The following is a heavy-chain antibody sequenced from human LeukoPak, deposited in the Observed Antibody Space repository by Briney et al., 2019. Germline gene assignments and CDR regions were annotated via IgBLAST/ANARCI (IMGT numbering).Heavy chain of an antibody. D-gene: IGHD2-2*01. Sequence: PGGSLRLSCAASGFTFSDYYMSWIRQAPGKGLEWVSYISSSGSTIYYADPVKGRFTISRDNAKNSLYLQMNSLRAEDTAVYYCARDWEDIVVVPAAIAGVNWFDPWGQGTLVTVSS. CDR1: GFTFSDYY. CDR2: ISSSGSTI. V-gene: IGHV3-11*04. CDR3: ARDWEDIVVVPAAIAGVNWFDP. J-gene: IGHJ5*02.